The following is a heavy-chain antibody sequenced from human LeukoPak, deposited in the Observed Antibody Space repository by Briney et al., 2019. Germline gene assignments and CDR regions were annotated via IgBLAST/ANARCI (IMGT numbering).Heavy chain of an antibody. V-gene: IGHV3-30*04. D-gene: IGHD1-26*01. CDR2: ISYDGSNK. CDR1: GFTFSSYA. J-gene: IGHJ5*02. CDR3: AKGNSGSYYDWFDP. Sequence: GGSLRLSCAASGFTFSSYAMNWVRQAPGKGLEWVAVISYDGSNKYYADSVKGRFTISRDNSKNTLYLQMNSLRAEDTAVYYCAKGNSGSYYDWFDPWGQGTLVTVSS.